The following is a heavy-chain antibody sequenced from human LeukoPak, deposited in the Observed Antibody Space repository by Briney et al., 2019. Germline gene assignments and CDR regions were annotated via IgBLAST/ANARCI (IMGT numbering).Heavy chain of an antibody. CDR3: ARDTNRLADYGGDYFDH. D-gene: IGHD4-23*01. Sequence: GGSLRLSCVASGFTFSSFSMHWVRQAPGNGLEWVAVISHDGSHKSYADSVSGRFTISRDTSKNTLSLQMNTLRPEDTALFYCARDTNRLADYGGDYFDHWGQGTLVTVSS. CDR2: ISHDGSHK. J-gene: IGHJ4*02. V-gene: IGHV3-30*04. CDR1: GFTFSSFS.